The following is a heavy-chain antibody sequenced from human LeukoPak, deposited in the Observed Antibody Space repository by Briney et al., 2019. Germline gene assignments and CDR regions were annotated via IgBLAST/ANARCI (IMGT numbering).Heavy chain of an antibody. Sequence: PSGTLSLTCAVSGGSISSNWWSWVRQSPGKGLEWIGEIYLTGRTNYNPSLKSRVTVSVDPSRSQFSLKLSSVTAADTAVYYCVRNGYYSVDYWGQGTLVTVSS. CDR1: GGSISSNW. J-gene: IGHJ4*02. D-gene: IGHD4-17*01. CDR2: IYLTGRT. CDR3: VRNGYYSVDY. V-gene: IGHV4-4*02.